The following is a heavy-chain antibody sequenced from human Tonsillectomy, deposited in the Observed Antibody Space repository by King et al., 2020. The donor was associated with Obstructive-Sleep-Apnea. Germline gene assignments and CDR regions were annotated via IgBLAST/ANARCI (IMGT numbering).Heavy chain of an antibody. CDR3: AREHTAKAGGMDV. V-gene: IGHV4-34*01. Sequence: VQLQQWGAGLLKPSETLSLTCAVYGGSFSDYYWTWIRQPPGMGLEWIGEINHSGSTNSNPSLKSRVTISVDTSKNQFSLKLNSVTAADTAVYYCAREHTAKAGGMDVGGQGTTVTVSS. J-gene: IGHJ6*02. CDR1: GGSFSDYY. D-gene: IGHD5-18*01. CDR2: INHSGST.